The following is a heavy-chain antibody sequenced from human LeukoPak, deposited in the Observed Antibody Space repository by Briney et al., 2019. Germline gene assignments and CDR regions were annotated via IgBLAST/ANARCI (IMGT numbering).Heavy chain of an antibody. Sequence: GGSLSLSCAASGFSFSSYWLQWVRQGPGRGLVWVSHIHGVGTTTTYADSAEGRFTNSRENAKNTVYLQMNSLRAEDTALDYCARGGPVGEFDYWGQGTLVTVSS. CDR2: IHGVGTTT. V-gene: IGHV3-74*01. CDR1: GFSFSSYW. J-gene: IGHJ4*02. CDR3: ARGGPVGEFDY. D-gene: IGHD3-10*01.